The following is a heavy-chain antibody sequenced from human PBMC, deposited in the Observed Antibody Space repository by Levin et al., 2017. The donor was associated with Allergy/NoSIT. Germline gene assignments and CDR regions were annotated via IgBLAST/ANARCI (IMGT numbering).Heavy chain of an antibody. CDR1: GFTFSSYA. Sequence: GGSLRLSCAASGFTFSSYAMSWVRQAPGKGLEWVSAISGSGGCTYYADSVKGRFTISRDNSKNTLYLQMNSLRAEDTAVYYCAKAIAARHRRAEYYYYNGMDVWGQGTTVTVSS. V-gene: IGHV3-23*01. D-gene: IGHD6-6*01. CDR2: ISGSGGCT. CDR3: AKAIAARHRRAEYYYYNGMDV. J-gene: IGHJ6*02.